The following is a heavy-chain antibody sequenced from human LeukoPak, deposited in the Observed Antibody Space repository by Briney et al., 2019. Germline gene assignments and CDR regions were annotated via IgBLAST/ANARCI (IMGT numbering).Heavy chain of an antibody. D-gene: IGHD5-18*01. CDR2: IYHSGST. V-gene: IGHV4-38-2*01. J-gene: IGHJ4*02. CDR3: ARTEVWIQLWEY. CDR1: GYPISSGFY. Sequence: SETLSLTCAVSGYPISSGFYWGWIRQPPGKGLEWIASIYHSGSTQYNLSLKSRVTTSVDTSKNQFSLKLSSVTAADTAVYYCARTEVWIQLWEYWGQGTLVTVSS.